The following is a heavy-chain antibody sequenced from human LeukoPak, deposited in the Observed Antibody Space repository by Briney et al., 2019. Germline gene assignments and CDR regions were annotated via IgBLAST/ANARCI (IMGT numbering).Heavy chain of an antibody. CDR3: ARRNYDILTGYYNDYFDY. CDR2: IYPSDSDA. D-gene: IGHD3-9*01. V-gene: IGHV5-51*01. Sequence: GESLKVSCKASGYRFTSYWIGWVRQMPGKGLEWVGIIYPSDSDARYSPSFQGQVTISADKSINTAYLQWSSLKASDTAMYYCARRNYDILTGYYNDYFDYWGQGTLVTVSS. CDR1: GYRFTSYW. J-gene: IGHJ4*02.